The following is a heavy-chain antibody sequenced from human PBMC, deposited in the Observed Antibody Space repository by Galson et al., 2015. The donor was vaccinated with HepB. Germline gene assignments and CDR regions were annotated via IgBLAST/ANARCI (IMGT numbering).Heavy chain of an antibody. CDR2: ISYDRSNK. V-gene: IGHV3-30*18. CDR3: AKDFESRANYGDSFGT. CDR1: GFTFSSYA. J-gene: IGHJ4*02. Sequence: SLRLSCAASGFTFSSYAMNWVRQAPGKGLEWVAVISYDRSNKFYADSVKGRFTISRDNSKNTLFLQMNSLRSEDTAIYYCAKDFESRANYGDSFGTWGQGTLVTVSS. D-gene: IGHD4-17*01.